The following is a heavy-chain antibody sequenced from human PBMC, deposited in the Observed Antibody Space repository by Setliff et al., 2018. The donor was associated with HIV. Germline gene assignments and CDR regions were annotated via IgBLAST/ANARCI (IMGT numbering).Heavy chain of an antibody. Sequence: PSETLSLTCTVSGGSISSSSYYWGWIRQPPGKGLEWIGSIYYSGSTYYNPSLKSRVTISVDTSKNQFSLKLSSVTAADTAVYYCASPASGGSSGQYHYRGQGTLVTVSS. CDR1: GGSISSSSYY. V-gene: IGHV4-39*01. J-gene: IGHJ4*02. D-gene: IGHD6-19*01. CDR3: ASPASGGSSGQYHY. CDR2: IYYSGST.